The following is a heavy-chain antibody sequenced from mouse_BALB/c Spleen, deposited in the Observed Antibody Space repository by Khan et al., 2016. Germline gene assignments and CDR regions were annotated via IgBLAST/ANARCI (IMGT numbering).Heavy chain of an antibody. CDR2: ISCGSSAI. CDR3: GRGDY. CDR1: GFTFSSFG. V-gene: IGHV5-17*02. Sequence: EVELVASGGGLVQPGGSRKLSCAASGFTFSSFGMHWVRQAPEKGLEWVAFISCGSSAIYYANPVTVRFTITRDNPKNTLFLQMTSLRSEDTAMYYCGRGDYWGQGTTLTVSS. J-gene: IGHJ2*01.